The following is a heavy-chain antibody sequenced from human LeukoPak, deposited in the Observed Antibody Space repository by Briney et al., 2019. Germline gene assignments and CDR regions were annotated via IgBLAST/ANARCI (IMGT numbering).Heavy chain of an antibody. CDR1: GGTFSSYA. J-gene: IGHJ5*02. Sequence: SVKVSCMASGGTFSSYAISWVRQAPGQGLEWMGRIIPILGIANYAQKFQGRVTITADKSTSTAYMELSSLRSEDTAVYYCARDLDYGDYVFDPWGQGTLVTVSS. D-gene: IGHD4-17*01. CDR2: IIPILGIA. CDR3: ARDLDYGDYVFDP. V-gene: IGHV1-69*04.